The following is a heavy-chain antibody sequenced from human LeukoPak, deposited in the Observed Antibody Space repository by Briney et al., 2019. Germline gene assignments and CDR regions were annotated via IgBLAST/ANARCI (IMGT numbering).Heavy chain of an antibody. D-gene: IGHD6-19*01. CDR1: GFTFSSYA. CDR3: ARDLAQWLVLGY. Sequence: GGSLRLSCAASGFTFSSYAMSWVRQAPGKGLEWVSAISGSGGSTYYADSVKGRFTISRDNSKNTLYLQMNSLRAEDTAVYYRARDLAQWLVLGYWRQGTLVTVSS. CDR2: ISGSGGST. V-gene: IGHV3-23*01. J-gene: IGHJ4*02.